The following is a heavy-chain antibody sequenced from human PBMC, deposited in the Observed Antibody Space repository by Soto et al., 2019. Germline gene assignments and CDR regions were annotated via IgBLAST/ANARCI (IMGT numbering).Heavy chain of an antibody. V-gene: IGHV3-23*01. CDR2: ISAGGGST. D-gene: IGHD1-7*01. J-gene: IGHJ3*02. Sequence: GGSLRLSCSGSGFTFADFAMSWVRQAPGGGLEWVSGISAGGGSTYYADSVGGRFTIFRDNFRDTLSLHMSGLRVEDTAMYYCAKEPNGNYVGGFEMCGQGTLVTVSS. CDR1: GFTFADFA. CDR3: AKEPNGNYVGGFEM.